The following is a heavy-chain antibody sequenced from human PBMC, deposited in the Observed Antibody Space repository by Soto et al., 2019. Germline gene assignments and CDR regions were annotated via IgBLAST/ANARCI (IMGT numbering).Heavy chain of an antibody. CDR2: INHSGST. Sequence: PSETLSLTCAVYGGSFSGYYWSWIRQPPGKGLEWIGEINHSGSTNYNPSLKSRVTISVDTSKNQFSLKLSSVTAADTAVYYCARARIAARRPFDYWGQGTLVTVSS. D-gene: IGHD6-6*01. CDR3: ARARIAARRPFDY. J-gene: IGHJ4*02. V-gene: IGHV4-34*01. CDR1: GGSFSGYY.